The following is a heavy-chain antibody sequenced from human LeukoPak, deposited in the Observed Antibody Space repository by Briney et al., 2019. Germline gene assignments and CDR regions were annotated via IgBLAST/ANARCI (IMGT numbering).Heavy chain of an antibody. Sequence: GGSLRLSCAASGFTFWSYGMHWVRQAPGKGLEWVAVVSYDGRNEYYADSVKGRLTISRDNSKNTLYLQMNSLRAEDTAVYYCAKDRRIMSXXXGMDVWGQGTTVTVSS. V-gene: IGHV3-30*18. CDR1: GFTFWSYG. CDR3: AKDRRIMSXXXGMDV. D-gene: IGHD2-15*01. J-gene: IGHJ6*02. CDR2: VSYDGRNE.